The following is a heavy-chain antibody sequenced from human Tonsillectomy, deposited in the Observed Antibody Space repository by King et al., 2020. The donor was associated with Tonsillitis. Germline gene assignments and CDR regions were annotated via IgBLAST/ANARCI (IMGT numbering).Heavy chain of an antibody. Sequence: VQLVESGGGVVQSGRSLRLSCAASAFTFSTFPMHWVRQAPGKGLEWVALVSYDGTTNFYADSVTGRFTIYRDNSKNTLYLHMNRLRAGDTAVYYGAREGRATRFHSFDLWGHGTTVTVSS. J-gene: IGHJ3*01. CDR3: AREGRATRFHSFDL. V-gene: IGHV3-30-3*01. CDR1: AFTFSTFP. D-gene: IGHD4-11*01. CDR2: VSYDGTTN.